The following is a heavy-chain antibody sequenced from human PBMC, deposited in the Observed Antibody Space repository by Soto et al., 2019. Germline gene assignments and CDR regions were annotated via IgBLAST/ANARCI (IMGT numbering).Heavy chain of an antibody. Sequence: SETLSLTCAVYGGSFSGYYWSWIRQPPGKGLEWIGEINHSGSTNYNPSLKSRVTISVDTSKNQFSLKLSSVTAADTAVYYCAVYATNYYYYGMDVWGQGTTVTV. V-gene: IGHV4-34*01. CDR2: INHSGST. J-gene: IGHJ6*02. D-gene: IGHD2-8*01. CDR3: AVYATNYYYYGMDV. CDR1: GGSFSGYY.